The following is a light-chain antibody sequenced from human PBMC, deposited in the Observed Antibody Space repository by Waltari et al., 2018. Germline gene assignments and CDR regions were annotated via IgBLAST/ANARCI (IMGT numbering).Light chain of an antibody. CDR2: EVS. CDR3: CSYAGSSTYV. CDR1: SSDVGSNNL. J-gene: IGLJ1*01. Sequence: QSALTQPASVSGSPGQSITISCTGTSSDVGSNNLVSWYQQHPGKAPKLMIYEVSKRSAGFSNRFSGSKSGNTASLTISGLQAEDEADYYCCSYAGSSTYVFGTGTKVTVL. V-gene: IGLV2-23*02.